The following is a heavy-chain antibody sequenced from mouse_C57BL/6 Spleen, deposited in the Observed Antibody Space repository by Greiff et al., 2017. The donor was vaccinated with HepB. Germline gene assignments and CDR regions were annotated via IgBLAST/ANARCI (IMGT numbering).Heavy chain of an antibody. Sequence: EVKVVESGGGLVQPGGSMKLSCAASGFTFSDAWMDWVRQSPEKGLEWVAEIRNKANNHATYYAESVKGRFTISRDDSKSSVYLQMNSLRAEDTGIYYCTRDYDYDGWFAYWGQGTLVTVSA. CDR1: GFTFSDAW. CDR3: TRDYDYDGWFAY. V-gene: IGHV6-6*01. J-gene: IGHJ3*01. CDR2: IRNKANNHAT. D-gene: IGHD2-4*01.